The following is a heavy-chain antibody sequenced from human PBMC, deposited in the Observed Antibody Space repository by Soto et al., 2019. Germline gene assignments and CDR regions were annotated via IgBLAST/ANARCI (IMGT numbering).Heavy chain of an antibody. CDR1: GFSFSDYF. J-gene: IGHJ5*02. Sequence: ASVKVSCKASGFSFSDYFMHWVRQAPGQGLEWMGIINPSGDRTDYAQKFQGRVTITRDTSTSTVYMDLSSLRSEDTAVYYCARGIATGQLDPWGQGTLVTVSS. V-gene: IGHV1-46*01. D-gene: IGHD2-15*01. CDR2: INPSGDRT. CDR3: ARGIATGQLDP.